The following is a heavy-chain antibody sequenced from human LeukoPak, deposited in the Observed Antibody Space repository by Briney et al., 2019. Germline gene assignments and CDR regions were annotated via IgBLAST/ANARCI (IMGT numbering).Heavy chain of an antibody. CDR2: IGQDGSEK. J-gene: IGHJ5*01. CDR1: GFTFSSYW. D-gene: IGHD3-3*01. CDR3: ARDQYDTWSRRGNFDS. Sequence: PGGSLRLSCAASGFTFSSYWMSWVRQAPGKGLEWVANIGQDGSEKYYVDSVKGRFTISRDNAKNSLYLQMNSLRAEDTAVFYCARDQYDTWSRRGNFDSWGQGTLVIVSS. V-gene: IGHV3-7*03.